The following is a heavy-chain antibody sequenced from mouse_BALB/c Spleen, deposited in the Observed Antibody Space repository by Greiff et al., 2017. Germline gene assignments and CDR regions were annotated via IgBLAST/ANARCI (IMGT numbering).Heavy chain of an antibody. CDR3: ARSYDYAPWFAY. V-gene: IGHV1S29*02. Sequence: EVQLQQSGPELVKPGASVKISCKASGYTFTDYNMHWVKQSHGKSLEWIGYIYPYNGGTGYNQKFKSKATLTVDNSSSTAYMELRSLTSEDSAVYYCARSYDYAPWFAYWGQGTLVTVSA. D-gene: IGHD2-4*01. CDR1: GYTFTDYN. J-gene: IGHJ3*01. CDR2: IYPYNGGT.